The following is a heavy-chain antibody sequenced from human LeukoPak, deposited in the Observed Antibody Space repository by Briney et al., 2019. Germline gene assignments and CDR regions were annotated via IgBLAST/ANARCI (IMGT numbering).Heavy chain of an antibody. V-gene: IGHV1-18*01. CDR3: ARAGTDGDYSSY. CDR2: ISAYTGNT. CDR1: GYTFTSYG. J-gene: IGHJ4*02. Sequence: ASVKVSCKASGYTFTSYGISWVRQAPGQGLEWMGWISAYTGNTHYAQTFQDRVTMTTDTSTRTAYMELRTLTSDDTAVYYCARAGTDGDYSSYWGQGTLVTVSS. D-gene: IGHD4-17*01.